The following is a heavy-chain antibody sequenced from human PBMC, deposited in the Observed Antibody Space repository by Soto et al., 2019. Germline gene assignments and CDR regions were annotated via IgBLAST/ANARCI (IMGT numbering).Heavy chain of an antibody. CDR2: TYYRSKWYN. V-gene: IGHV6-1*01. CDR1: GDSVSSNSAA. D-gene: IGHD6-13*01. Sequence: SQTLSLTCAISGDSVSSNSAAWNWIRQSPSRGLEWLGRTYYRSKWYNDYAVSVKSRITINPDTSKNQFSLQLNSVTPEDTAVYYCARGAHVRRIAAAGKYYYGMDVWGQGTTVTVSS. J-gene: IGHJ6*02. CDR3: ARGAHVRRIAAAGKYYYGMDV.